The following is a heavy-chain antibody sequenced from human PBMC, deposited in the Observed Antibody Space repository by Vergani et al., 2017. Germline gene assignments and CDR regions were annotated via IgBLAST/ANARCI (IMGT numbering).Heavy chain of an antibody. CDR3: TRDALPGYSSSWLSFGDY. J-gene: IGHJ4*02. Sequence: EVQLVESGGGLVQPGRSLRLSCTASGFTFGDYAMSWVRQAPGKGLEWVGFIRSKAYGGTTEYAASVKGRFTISRDDSKSIAYLQMNSLKTEDTAVYYCTRDALPGYSSSWLSFGDYWGQGTLVTVSS. V-gene: IGHV3-49*04. D-gene: IGHD6-13*01. CDR2: IRSKAYGGTT. CDR1: GFTFGDYA.